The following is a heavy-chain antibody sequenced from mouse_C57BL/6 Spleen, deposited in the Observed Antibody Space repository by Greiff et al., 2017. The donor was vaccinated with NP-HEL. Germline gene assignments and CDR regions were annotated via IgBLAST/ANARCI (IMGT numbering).Heavy chain of an antibody. V-gene: IGHV1-22*01. CDR3: ASWGLRRVKAMDY. D-gene: IGHD2-4*01. CDR1: GYTFTDYN. J-gene: IGHJ4*01. CDR2: INPNNGGT. Sequence: EVQLQQSGPELVKPGASVKMSCKASGYTFTDYNMHWVKQSHGKSLEWIGYINPNNGGTSYNQKFKGKATLTVNKSSSTAYMELRSLTSEDSAVYYCASWGLRRVKAMDYWGQGTSVTVSS.